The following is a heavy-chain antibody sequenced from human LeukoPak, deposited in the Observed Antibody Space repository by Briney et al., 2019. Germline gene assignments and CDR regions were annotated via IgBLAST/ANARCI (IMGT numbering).Heavy chain of an antibody. CDR3: ARHSLIYCSSTSCWFDP. CDR2: IYYSGST. V-gene: IGHV4-39*01. D-gene: IGHD2-2*01. J-gene: IGHJ5*02. Sequence: SETLSLTCTVSGGSISSSSYYWGWIRQPPGKGLEWIGSIYYSGSTYYNPSLKSRVTISVDTSKNQFSLKLSSVTAADTAVYYCARHSLIYCSSTSCWFDPWGQGTLVTVSS. CDR1: GGSISSSSYY.